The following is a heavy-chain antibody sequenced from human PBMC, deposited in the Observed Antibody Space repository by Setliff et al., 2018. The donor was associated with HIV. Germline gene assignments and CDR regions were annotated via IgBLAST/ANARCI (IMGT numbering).Heavy chain of an antibody. D-gene: IGHD6-19*01. CDR1: GFTFSQYG. CDR3: ARTREQWVVREFDY. V-gene: IGHV3-33*08. Sequence: PGGSLRLSCAASGFTFSQYGMHWVRQAPGKGLEWVAVVWNDGNNKFYADSVKGRFSISRDNAKNMLYLQMNSLRPEDTAIYCARTREQWVVREFDYWGQGMLVTVSS. CDR2: VWNDGNNK. J-gene: IGHJ4*02.